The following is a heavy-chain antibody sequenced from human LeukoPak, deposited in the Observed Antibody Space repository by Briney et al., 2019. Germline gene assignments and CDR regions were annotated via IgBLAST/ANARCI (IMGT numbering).Heavy chain of an antibody. V-gene: IGHV2-5*02. CDR1: GFSLSTRGAA. D-gene: IGHD3-22*01. CDR2: IYWDDDK. J-gene: IGHJ4*02. Sequence: SGPTPVKPTQPLTLTCIFTGFSLSTRGAAVGWIRQPPGKALEWLALIYWDDDKRYSPSLKSRLTITKDTSKNQVVLTMTNMDPVDTATYYCEHDFYDSSGFHYSFDYWGQGTLVTVSS. CDR3: EHDFYDSSGFHYSFDY.